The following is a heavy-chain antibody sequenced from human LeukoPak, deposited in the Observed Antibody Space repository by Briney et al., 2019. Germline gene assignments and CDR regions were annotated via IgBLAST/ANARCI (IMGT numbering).Heavy chain of an antibody. CDR1: GFTFSSYE. J-gene: IGHJ4*02. CDR2: ISSSGSPI. Sequence: PGGSLRLSCTASGFTFSSYEMNWVRQAPGKGLERVSYISSSGSPIYYADSVKGRFTISRDNAKNSLYLQMNSLRAEDTAVYYCATGGGGYSYGYSIYWGQGTLVTVSS. D-gene: IGHD5-18*01. CDR3: ATGGGGYSYGYSIY. V-gene: IGHV3-48*03.